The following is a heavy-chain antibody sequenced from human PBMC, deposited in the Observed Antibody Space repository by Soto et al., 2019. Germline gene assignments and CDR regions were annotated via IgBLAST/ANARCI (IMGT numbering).Heavy chain of an antibody. CDR3: AKGVSFSPAYYCAS. V-gene: IGHV3-23*01. D-gene: IGHD1-26*01. CDR1: GFTFSSYA. J-gene: IGHJ4*02. CDR2: ISGTGGTT. Sequence: EVRLLESGGGLVQPGGSQRVSCRASGFTFSSYAMAWVRRAPGKGLEWVSGISGTGGTTYYADSVKGRFTVSRDNSENNLYLDMASLKAEDTGMYYGAKGVSFSPAYYCASWGQGSQVTVSS.